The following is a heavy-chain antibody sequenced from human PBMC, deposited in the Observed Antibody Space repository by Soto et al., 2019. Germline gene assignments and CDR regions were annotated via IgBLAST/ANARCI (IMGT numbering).Heavy chain of an antibody. Sequence: EVQLVESGGGLVQPGGSLRLSCAASGFTFSSYDMHWVRQATGKGLEWVSAIGTAGDTYYPGSVKGRFTISRENAKNSLYLQMNSLRAGDTAVYYCARDGGYSYGGYYYYYGMDVWGQGTTVTVSS. V-gene: IGHV3-13*01. CDR1: GFTFSSYD. J-gene: IGHJ6*02. CDR3: ARDGGYSYGGYYYYYGMDV. CDR2: IGTAGDT. D-gene: IGHD5-18*01.